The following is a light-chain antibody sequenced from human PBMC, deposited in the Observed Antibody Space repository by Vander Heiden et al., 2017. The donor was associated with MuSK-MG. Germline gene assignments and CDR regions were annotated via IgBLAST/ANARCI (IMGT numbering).Light chain of an antibody. CDR1: QSISSW. J-gene: IGKJ2*01. Sequence: DIQMSQSPSTLSASVGDRVTITCRASQSISSWLAWYQQQPGNAAKLLIYKASSLESGVPSRFSGSGSGTEFTLTISSLQPDDFATYYCQQYNSYSLYTFGQGTKLEIK. CDR3: QQYNSYSLYT. V-gene: IGKV1-5*03. CDR2: KAS.